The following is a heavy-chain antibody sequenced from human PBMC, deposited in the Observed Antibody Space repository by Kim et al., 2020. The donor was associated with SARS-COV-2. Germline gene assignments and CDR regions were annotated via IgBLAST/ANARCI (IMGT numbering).Heavy chain of an antibody. V-gene: IGHV3-30*02. CDR3: AKEGFCSGGSCYGNYFDY. D-gene: IGHD2-15*01. Sequence: KGRLTNSRDNSKNTLYLQMNSLRAEDTAVYFCAKEGFCSGGSCYGNYFDYWGQGTLVTVSS. J-gene: IGHJ4*02.